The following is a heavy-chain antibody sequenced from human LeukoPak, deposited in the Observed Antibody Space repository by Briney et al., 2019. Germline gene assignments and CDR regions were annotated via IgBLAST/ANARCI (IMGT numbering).Heavy chain of an antibody. V-gene: IGHV3-30*02. D-gene: IGHD1-20*01. CDR2: IRYDGSNK. J-gene: IGHJ3*02. CDR3: AKDLVSDNWNPDAFDI. CDR1: GFTFSSYG. Sequence: GGSLRLSCAASGFTFSSYGLHWVRQAPGKGLEWVAFIRYDGSNKYYADSVKGRFTISRDNSKNTLYLQMNSLRAEDTAVYYCAKDLVSDNWNPDAFDIWGQGTMVTVSS.